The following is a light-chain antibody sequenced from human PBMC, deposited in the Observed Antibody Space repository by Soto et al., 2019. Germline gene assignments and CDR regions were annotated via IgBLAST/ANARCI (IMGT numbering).Light chain of an antibody. Sequence: DIQMTQSPSTLSASVGDTVTITCRASQSLSYWLAWYQQKPGQAPKLLIHKASTLESGVPLRFSGSGSGTEFTLTISSLQPDDFATFYCQQYDRFPYTFGQGTKLEIK. CDR1: QSLSYW. J-gene: IGKJ2*01. CDR3: QQYDRFPYT. V-gene: IGKV1-5*03. CDR2: KAS.